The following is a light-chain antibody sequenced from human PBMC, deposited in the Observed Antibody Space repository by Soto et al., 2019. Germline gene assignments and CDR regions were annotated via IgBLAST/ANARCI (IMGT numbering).Light chain of an antibody. CDR1: QSISNNQ. CDR2: GAS. J-gene: IGKJ1*01. V-gene: IGKV3-20*01. CDR3: QQYGNSVWT. Sequence: EIVLTQSPGTLSLSPGERASLSCRASQSISNNQLVWFQQRPGQAPRLLVYGASSRASGIPDRFSGSGSGTDFTLTISRLETEDSAVYYCQQYGNSVWTVGPGTKVEIK.